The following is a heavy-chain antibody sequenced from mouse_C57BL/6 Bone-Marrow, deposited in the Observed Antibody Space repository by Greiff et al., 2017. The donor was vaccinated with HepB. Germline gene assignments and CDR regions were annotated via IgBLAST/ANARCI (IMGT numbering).Heavy chain of an antibody. Sequence: VQLQQPGAELVMPGASVKLSCKASGYTFTSYWMHWVKQRPGQGLEWIGEIDPSDSYTNYNQKFKGKSTLTVDKSSSTAYMQLSSLTSEDSAVYYCARDDYDGYYAMVYWGQGTSVTVSS. CDR1: GYTFTSYW. D-gene: IGHD2-4*01. J-gene: IGHJ4*01. CDR3: ARDDYDGYYAMVY. CDR2: IDPSDSYT. V-gene: IGHV1-69*01.